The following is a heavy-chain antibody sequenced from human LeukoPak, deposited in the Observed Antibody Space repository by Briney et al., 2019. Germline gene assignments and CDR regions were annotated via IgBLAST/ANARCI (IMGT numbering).Heavy chain of an antibody. CDR3: ARDSSHYLGSSDY. V-gene: IGHV3-23*01. Sequence: GGSLRLSCVVSGFSFGSYPMSWVRQAAEKGLEWVSVISETGDVTHYADSMKGRFTISRDNIKNTLNLQMNSLRAEDTAIYYCARDSSHYLGSSDYWGQGTLVTVSS. D-gene: IGHD6-6*01. J-gene: IGHJ4*02. CDR1: GFSFGSYP. CDR2: ISETGDVT.